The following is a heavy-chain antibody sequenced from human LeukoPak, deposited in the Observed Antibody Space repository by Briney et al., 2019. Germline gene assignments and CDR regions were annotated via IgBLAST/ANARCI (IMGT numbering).Heavy chain of an antibody. J-gene: IGHJ5*02. D-gene: IGHD2-2*01. V-gene: IGHV4-59*08. CDR1: GGSISSYY. Sequence: SETLFLTCTVSGGSISSYYWSWIRQPPGKGLEWIGYIYYSGSTNYNPSLKSRVTISVDTSKNQFSLKLSSVTAADTAVYYCARLAYCSSTSCYVDNWFDPWGQGTLVTVSS. CDR2: IYYSGST. CDR3: ARLAYCSSTSCYVDNWFDP.